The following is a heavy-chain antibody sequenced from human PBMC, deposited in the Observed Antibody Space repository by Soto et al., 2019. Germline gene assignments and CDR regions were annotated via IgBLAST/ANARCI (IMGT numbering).Heavy chain of an antibody. CDR3: ARRHGPTTSENWFDP. CDR2: ISTYSGET. V-gene: IGHV1-18*01. D-gene: IGHD5-12*01. CDR1: GYTFFTYD. J-gene: IGHJ5*02. Sequence: QVHLVQSGVEVKTPGASVKVSCQASGYTFFTYDISWVRQAPGQGLEWMGWISTYSGETKYAQKFQGRVTMTTDTSTTTAYLELRSLRSDDTAVYYCARRHGPTTSENWFDPWGQGTLVTVSS.